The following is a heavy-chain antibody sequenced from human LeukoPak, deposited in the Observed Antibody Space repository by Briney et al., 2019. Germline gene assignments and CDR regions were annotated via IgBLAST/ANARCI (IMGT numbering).Heavy chain of an antibody. CDR3: ASSYYGSGSLAI. J-gene: IGHJ3*02. D-gene: IGHD3-10*01. V-gene: IGHV4-4*02. CDR2: IYHSGST. CDR1: GGSISSSNW. Sequence: SETLSLTCAVSGGSISSSNWWSWVRQPPGKGLKWIGEIYHSGSTNYNPSLKSRVTISVDKSKNQFSLKLSSVTAADTAVYYCASSYYGSGSLAIWGQGTMVTVSS.